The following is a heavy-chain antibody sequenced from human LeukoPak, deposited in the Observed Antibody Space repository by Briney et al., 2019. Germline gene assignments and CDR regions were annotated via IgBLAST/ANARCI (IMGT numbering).Heavy chain of an antibody. Sequence: GGSLRLSCAASGFTFNDHWINWVRQAPGKGLEWVANINRDGSVKYYVDSVKGRFTISRDNAKDSVYLRMNNLRGEDTAVYYCARDRLLYGEDSFDLWGKGTTVSVSS. CDR1: GFTFNDHW. J-gene: IGHJ3*01. CDR3: ARDRLLYGEDSFDL. CDR2: INRDGSVK. D-gene: IGHD2-8*01. V-gene: IGHV3-7*01.